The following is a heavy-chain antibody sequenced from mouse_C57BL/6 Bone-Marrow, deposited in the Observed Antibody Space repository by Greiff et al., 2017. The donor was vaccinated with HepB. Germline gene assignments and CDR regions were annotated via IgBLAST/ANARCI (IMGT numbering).Heavy chain of an antibody. CDR2: IDPSDSDT. CDR1: GYTFTSYW. V-gene: IGHV1-59*01. J-gene: IGHJ4*01. Sequence: QVQLKQPGAELVRPGTSVKLSCKASGYTFTSYWMHWVKQRPGQGLEWIGVIDPSDSDTNSNQKFKGKATLTVDTSSSTASMQLSSLTSADSAVYYCAIWVYGTGAMDYWGQGTSVTVSS. CDR3: AIWVYGTGAMDY. D-gene: IGHD2-1*01.